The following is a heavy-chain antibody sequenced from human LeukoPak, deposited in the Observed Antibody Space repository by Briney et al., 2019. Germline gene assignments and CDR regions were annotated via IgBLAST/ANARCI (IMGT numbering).Heavy chain of an antibody. D-gene: IGHD3-16*01. CDR3: GKGTVAGTWGNSWVDP. Sequence: GGSLRLSCAASGFTFSSYAMNWVRQAPGKGLEWVSVISYTGGSTYYADSVKGRFTISRDNSKNTLYLQMNSLRAEDTAVYYCGKGTVAGTWGNSWVDPWGQGTLVTVSS. V-gene: IGHV3-23*01. J-gene: IGHJ5*02. CDR1: GFTFSSYA. CDR2: ISYTGGST.